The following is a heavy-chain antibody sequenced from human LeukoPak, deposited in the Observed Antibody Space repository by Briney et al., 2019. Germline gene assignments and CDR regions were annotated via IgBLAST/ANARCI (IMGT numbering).Heavy chain of an antibody. CDR3: ARRGSGYYQNLGYFDY. J-gene: IGHJ4*02. V-gene: IGHV4-34*01. D-gene: IGHD3-22*01. Sequence: SETLSLTCAVYGGSFSGYYWSWIRQPPGKGLEWIGEINHSGSTNYNPSLKSRVTISVDTSKNQFSLKLSSVTAADTAVYYCARRGSGYYQNLGYFDYWGQGTLVTVSS. CDR1: GGSFSGYY. CDR2: INHSGST.